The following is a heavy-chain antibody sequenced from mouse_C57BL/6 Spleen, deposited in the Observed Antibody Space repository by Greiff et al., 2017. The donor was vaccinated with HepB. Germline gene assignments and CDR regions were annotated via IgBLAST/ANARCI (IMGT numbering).Heavy chain of an antibody. D-gene: IGHD2-2*01. CDR1: GYTFTSYW. Sequence: QVQLKQPGAELVRPGSSVKLSCKASGYTFTSYWMDWVKQRPGQGLEWIGNIYPSDSETHYNQKFKDKATLTVDKSSSTAYMQLRSLTSEDSAVYYRSRSDYGYDAVDDRGQGTTLPVSS. J-gene: IGHJ2*01. V-gene: IGHV1-61*01. CDR2: IYPSDSET. CDR3: SRSDYGYDAVDD.